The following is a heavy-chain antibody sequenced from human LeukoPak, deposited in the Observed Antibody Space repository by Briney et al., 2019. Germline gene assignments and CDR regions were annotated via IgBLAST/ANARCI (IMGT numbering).Heavy chain of an antibody. CDR2: IYYSGTT. CDR3: ARDLRAYGDYGDAFDI. J-gene: IGHJ3*02. Sequence: IYYSGTTNYNPSLKSRVTISVDTSKNQFSLKLSSVTAADTAVYYCARDLRAYGDYGDAFDIWGQGTMVTVSS. D-gene: IGHD4-17*01. V-gene: IGHV4-59*01.